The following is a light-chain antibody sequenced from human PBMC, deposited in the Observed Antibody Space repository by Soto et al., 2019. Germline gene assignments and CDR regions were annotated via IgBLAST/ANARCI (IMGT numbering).Light chain of an antibody. J-gene: IGKJ5*01. CDR1: QSINSY. Sequence: DIQLTQSPSSLSASLGDRVTITCRASQSINSYLNWYQQKPGKAPKLLIYAASTLQSGVPSRFSGSGSGTDFTLTISSLQPEDFATYYCQQLNSYPQTFGQGTRLEIK. V-gene: IGKV1-9*01. CDR3: QQLNSYPQT. CDR2: AAS.